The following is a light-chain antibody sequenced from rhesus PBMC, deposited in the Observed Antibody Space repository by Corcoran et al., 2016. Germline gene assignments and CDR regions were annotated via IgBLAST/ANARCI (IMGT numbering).Light chain of an antibody. CDR1: SSDIGGYNY. CDR3: NSYAGSNTCG. V-gene: IGLV2-32*02. CDR2: EVS. Sequence: QAALTQPRSVSGSPGQSVTISCPGTSSDIGGYNYVSWYQHHPGTAPKLLIYEVSKRPSGVSDRFSGSKSGNTASLTISGLQAVDEADYYGNSYAGSNTCGFGSGTKLSVL. J-gene: IGLJ6*01.